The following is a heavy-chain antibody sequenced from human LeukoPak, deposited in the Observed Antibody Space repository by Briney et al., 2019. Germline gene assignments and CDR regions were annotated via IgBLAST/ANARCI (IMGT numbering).Heavy chain of an antibody. J-gene: IGHJ5*02. CDR1: GGSFSGYY. Sequence: SETLSLTCAVYGGSFSGYYWSWIRQPPGKGLEWIGEINHSESTNYNPSLKRRVNISVDTSKNQSSLKLSSVTAADTAVYYCALSGCSSTSCFTFDPWGQGTLVTVSS. D-gene: IGHD2-2*01. CDR2: INHSEST. CDR3: ALSGCSSTSCFTFDP. V-gene: IGHV4-34*01.